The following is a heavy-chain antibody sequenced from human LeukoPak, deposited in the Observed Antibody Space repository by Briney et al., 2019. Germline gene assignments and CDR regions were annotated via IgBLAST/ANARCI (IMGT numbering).Heavy chain of an antibody. V-gene: IGHV3-7*01. CDR1: GFTFSSYW. J-gene: IGHJ4*02. CDR3: ARAGDHVYSLLPAY. CDR2: IKQDGSEK. D-gene: IGHD4-11*01. Sequence: GGSLRLSCAASGFTFSSYWMSWVRQAPGKGLEWVANIKQDGSEKYYVDSVKGRFTISRDNAKNSLYLQMNSLRAEDTAVYYCARAGDHVYSLLPAYWGQGTLVTVSS.